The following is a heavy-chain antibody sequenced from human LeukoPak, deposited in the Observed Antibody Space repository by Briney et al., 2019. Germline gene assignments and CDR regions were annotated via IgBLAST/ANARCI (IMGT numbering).Heavy chain of an antibody. CDR3: ARSRNRGYDAFDI. D-gene: IGHD2-15*01. CDR2: INPNSGGT. V-gene: IGHV1-2*02. J-gene: IGHJ3*02. Sequence: ASVKVSCKASGYTFTGYYMHWLRQAPGQGLEWMGWINPNSGGTNYAQKFQGRVTMTRDTSISTAYMELSRLRSDDTAVYYCARSRNRGYDAFDIWGQGTMVTVSS. CDR1: GYTFTGYY.